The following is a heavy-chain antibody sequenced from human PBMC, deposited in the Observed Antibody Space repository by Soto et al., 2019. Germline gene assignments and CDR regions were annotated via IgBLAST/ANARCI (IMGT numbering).Heavy chain of an antibody. Sequence: SLRLSCAASGFTFSSYAMHWVRQAPGKGLEWVAVISYDGSNKYYADSVKGRFTISRDNSKNTLYLQMNSLRAEDTAVYYCARGLRAAYYGMDAWGQGTTVTVSS. CDR2: ISYDGSNK. V-gene: IGHV3-30-3*01. CDR3: ARGLRAAYYGMDA. J-gene: IGHJ6*02. CDR1: GFTFSSYA. D-gene: IGHD6-13*01.